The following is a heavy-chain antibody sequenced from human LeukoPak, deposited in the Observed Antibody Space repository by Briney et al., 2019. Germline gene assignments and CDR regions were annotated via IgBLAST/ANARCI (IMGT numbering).Heavy chain of an antibody. CDR1: GGSISSGDRY. Sequence: PSQTLSLTCTVSGGSISSGDRYWSWIRQSPGKGLEWIGYIYSTGNTYYNPSLKSRVIISVDTSKNQFSLELNSVTAADTAVYYCARDSYSYGDGGLDYWGQGILVTVSS. CDR2: IYSTGNT. CDR3: ARDSYSYGDGGLDY. J-gene: IGHJ4*02. D-gene: IGHD5-18*01. V-gene: IGHV4-30-4*01.